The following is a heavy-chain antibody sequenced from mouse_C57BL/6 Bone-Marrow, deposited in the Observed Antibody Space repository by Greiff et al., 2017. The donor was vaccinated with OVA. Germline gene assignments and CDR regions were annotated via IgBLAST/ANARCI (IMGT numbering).Heavy chain of an antibody. Sequence: DVHLVESGGDLVKPGGSLKLSCAASGFTFSSYGMSWVRQTPDKRLEWVATISSGGSYTYYPDSVKGRFTISRDNAKNTLYLQMSSLKSEDTAMYYCARHSNYVGFAYWGQGTLVTVSA. CDR1: GFTFSSYG. D-gene: IGHD2-5*01. CDR3: ARHSNYVGFAY. CDR2: ISSGGSYT. V-gene: IGHV5-6*01. J-gene: IGHJ3*01.